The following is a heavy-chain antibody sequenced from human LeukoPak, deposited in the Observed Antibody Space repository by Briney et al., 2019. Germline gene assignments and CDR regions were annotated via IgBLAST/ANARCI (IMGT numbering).Heavy chain of an antibody. J-gene: IGHJ4*02. V-gene: IGHV3-30*04. CDR1: GFTFSSYA. Sequence: GGSLRLSCAASGFTFSSYAMHWVRQAPGKGLEWVAVISYDGSNKYYADSVKGRFTISRDNSKNTLYLLMNSLRAEDTAVYYCAKAVPSRQAIDYWGQGTLVTVSS. CDR3: AKAVPSRQAIDY. CDR2: ISYDGSNK.